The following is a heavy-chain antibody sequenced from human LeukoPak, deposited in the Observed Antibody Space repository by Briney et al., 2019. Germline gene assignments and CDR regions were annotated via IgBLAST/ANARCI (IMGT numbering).Heavy chain of an antibody. V-gene: IGHV4-59*08. CDR1: GGSISGYY. D-gene: IGHD3-22*01. Sequence: PSETLSLTCTVSGGSISGYYWSWIRQPPGKGLEWIGYIYYSGITNYNPSLKSRVTISVDTSKNKFSLKMSAATAADTAVYHCARLRSGSSGYYSMDVWGQGTTVTVSS. J-gene: IGHJ6*02. CDR3: ARLRSGSSGYYSMDV. CDR2: IYYSGIT.